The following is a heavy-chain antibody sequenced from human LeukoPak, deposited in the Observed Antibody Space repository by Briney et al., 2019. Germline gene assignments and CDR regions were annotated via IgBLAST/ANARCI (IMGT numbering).Heavy chain of an antibody. CDR2: ISYDGSNK. J-gene: IGHJ4*02. V-gene: IGHV3-30*18. CDR1: GFTFSSYG. CDR3: AKDGGYGSGSYYNGIDY. Sequence: TGGSLRLSCAASGFTFSSYGMHWVRQAPGKGLEWVAVISYDGSNKYYADSVKGRFTISRDNSKNTLYLQMNSLRAEDTAVYYCAKDGGYGSGSYYNGIDYWGQGTLVTVSS. D-gene: IGHD3-10*01.